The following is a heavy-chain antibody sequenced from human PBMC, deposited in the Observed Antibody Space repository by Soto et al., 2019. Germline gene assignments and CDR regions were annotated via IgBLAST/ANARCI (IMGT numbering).Heavy chain of an antibody. CDR1: GFTFSSYA. D-gene: IGHD3-10*01. V-gene: IGHV3-30-3*01. Sequence: QVQLVESGGGVVQPGRSLRLSCAASGFTFSSYAMHWVRQAPGKGLEWVAVISYDGSNKCYADSVKGRFTISRDNSKNTLYLQMNSLRAEDTAVYYCARDSRITMVRGSGMDVWGQGTTVTVSS. J-gene: IGHJ6*02. CDR2: ISYDGSNK. CDR3: ARDSRITMVRGSGMDV.